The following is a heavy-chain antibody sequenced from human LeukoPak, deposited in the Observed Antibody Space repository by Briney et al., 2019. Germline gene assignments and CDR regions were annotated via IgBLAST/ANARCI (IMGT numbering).Heavy chain of an antibody. CDR3: ARGSFGRPLGYCSGGSCYSDAFDI. Sequence: ASVKVSCKASGYTFTSYGISWVRQAPGQGLEWMGWISAYNGNTNYAQKLQGRVTMTTDTSTSTAYMELRSLRSDDTAVYYCARGSFGRPLGYCSGGSCYSDAFDIWGQGTMVTVSS. J-gene: IGHJ3*02. CDR1: GYTFTSYG. D-gene: IGHD2-15*01. CDR2: ISAYNGNT. V-gene: IGHV1-18*01.